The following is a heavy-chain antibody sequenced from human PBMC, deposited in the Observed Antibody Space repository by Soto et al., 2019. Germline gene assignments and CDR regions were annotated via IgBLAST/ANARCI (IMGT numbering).Heavy chain of an antibody. CDR1: GGSISSYY. D-gene: IGHD2-2*01. Sequence: SETLSLTCTVSGGSISSYYWSWIRQPPGKGLEWIGYIYYSGSTNYNPSLKSRVTISVDTSKNQFSLKLSSVTAADTALYYCAISIVVVPPDFYGMDAWGQGATVTVSS. CDR3: AISIVVVPPDFYGMDA. V-gene: IGHV4-59*01. J-gene: IGHJ6*02. CDR2: IYYSGST.